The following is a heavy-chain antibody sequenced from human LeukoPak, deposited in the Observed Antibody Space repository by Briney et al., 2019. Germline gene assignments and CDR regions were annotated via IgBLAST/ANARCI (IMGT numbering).Heavy chain of an antibody. D-gene: IGHD6-13*01. CDR2: INPNNGDT. Sequence: ASVKVSCKASGYTFTGYYIHWVRQAPGQGPEWMGWINPNNGDTNYAPKFQGRVTMTRDTSTSTAYMELRSLRSDDTAVYYCARGIAAAGKVFDYWGQGTLVTVSS. CDR1: GYTFTGYY. J-gene: IGHJ4*02. V-gene: IGHV1-2*02. CDR3: ARGIAAAGKVFDY.